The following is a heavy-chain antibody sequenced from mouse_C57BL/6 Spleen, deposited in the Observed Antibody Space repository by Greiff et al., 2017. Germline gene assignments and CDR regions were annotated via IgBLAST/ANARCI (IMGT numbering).Heavy chain of an antibody. D-gene: IGHD1-1*01. V-gene: IGHV1-9*01. CDR1: GYTFTGYW. J-gene: IGHJ1*03. CDR2: ILPGSGST. Sequence: VQLQQSGAELMKPGASVKLSCKATGYTFTGYWIEWVKQRPGHGLEWIGEILPGSGSTNYNEKFKGKATFTADTSSNTAYMQLSSLTTENSAIYYCARRGPYGSSYVGYFDVWGTGTTVTVSS. CDR3: ARRGPYGSSYVGYFDV.